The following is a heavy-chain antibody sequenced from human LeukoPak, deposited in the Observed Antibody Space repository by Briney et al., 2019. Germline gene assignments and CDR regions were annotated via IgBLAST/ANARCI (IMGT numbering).Heavy chain of an antibody. CDR3: ARVAPYHNLNNPLYYYDSSGYYYVLDY. CDR2: ISSSGST. J-gene: IGHJ4*02. Sequence: PSQTLSLTCTVSGDSISSGDYYWSWIRQPAGKGLEWIGRISSSGSTNYNPSLKRRVTRSVDTSKNQFSLKLSSVTAADTAVYYCARVAPYHNLNNPLYYYDSSGYYYVLDYWGQGTLVTVSS. CDR1: GDSISSGDYY. D-gene: IGHD3-22*01. V-gene: IGHV4-61*02.